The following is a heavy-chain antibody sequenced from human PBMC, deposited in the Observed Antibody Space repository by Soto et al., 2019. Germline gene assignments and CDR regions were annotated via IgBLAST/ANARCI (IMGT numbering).Heavy chain of an antibody. V-gene: IGHV1-18*01. CDR3: AREAGRRIAAAGRGWFDH. CDR1: GYTFTSYG. CDR2: ISAYNGNT. Sequence: QVQLVQSGAEVKKPGASVKVSRKASGYTFTSYGISWVRQAPGQGLEWMGWISAYNGNTNYAQKLQGRVTMTTDTSTSKAYREVRSVRYDDTAVYYCAREAGRRIAAAGRGWFDHWGQGTLVTVSS. J-gene: IGHJ5*02. D-gene: IGHD6-13*01.